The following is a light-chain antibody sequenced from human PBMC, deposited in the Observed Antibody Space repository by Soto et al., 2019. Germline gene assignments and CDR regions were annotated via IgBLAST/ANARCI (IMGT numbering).Light chain of an antibody. CDR2: GAS. Sequence: DIQMTQSPSSLSASIGDRVTITWRASQGMNNYLAWFQQNPGRAPKSLIYGASSLHSGVPSKFSGSGSGTDFSVTTNNLEPEDLATYYCQQYNSDPLTFGQGTRLEIK. CDR3: QQYNSDPLT. J-gene: IGKJ5*01. CDR1: QGMNNY. V-gene: IGKV1-16*02.